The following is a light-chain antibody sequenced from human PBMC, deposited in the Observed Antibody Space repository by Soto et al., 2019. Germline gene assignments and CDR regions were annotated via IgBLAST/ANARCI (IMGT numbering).Light chain of an antibody. V-gene: IGLV2-23*02. Sequence: QSALTQPASVSGSPGQSITISCTGTSSDIGSYNFVSWYQQHPAKAPKLMVYEVTKRPSGVSNRFSGSKSGNTASLTISGLQAEDEADYFCCSYAGSYTWVFGGGTKLTVL. CDR2: EVT. CDR3: CSYAGSYTWV. CDR1: SSDIGSYNF. J-gene: IGLJ3*02.